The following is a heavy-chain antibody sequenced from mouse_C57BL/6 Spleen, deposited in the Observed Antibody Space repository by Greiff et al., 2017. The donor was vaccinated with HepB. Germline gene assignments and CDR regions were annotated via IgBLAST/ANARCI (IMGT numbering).Heavy chain of an antibody. V-gene: IGHV1-26*01. CDR2: INPNNGGT. Sequence: EVQLQQSGPELVKPGASVKISCKASGYTFTDYYMNWVKQSHGKSLEWIGDINPNNGGTSYNQKFKGKATLTVDKSSSTAYMELRSLTSEDSAVYYCARQLRSGYFDVWGTGTTVTVSS. CDR1: GYTFTDYY. CDR3: ARQLRSGYFDV. D-gene: IGHD3-2*02. J-gene: IGHJ1*03.